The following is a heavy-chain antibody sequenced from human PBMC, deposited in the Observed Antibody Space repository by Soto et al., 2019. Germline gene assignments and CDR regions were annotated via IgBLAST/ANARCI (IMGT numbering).Heavy chain of an antibody. CDR1: GFTFSSYS. J-gene: IGHJ4*02. V-gene: IGHV3-48*02. D-gene: IGHD3-9*01. CDR2: ISSSRSTI. Sequence: PGGSLRLSCAASGFTFSSYSMNWVRQAPGKGLEWVSYISSSRSTIYYADSVKGRFTISRDNAKNSLYLQMNSLTDEDTAVYYCARSITGYYFFDYWGQGTLVTVSS. CDR3: ARSITGYYFFDY.